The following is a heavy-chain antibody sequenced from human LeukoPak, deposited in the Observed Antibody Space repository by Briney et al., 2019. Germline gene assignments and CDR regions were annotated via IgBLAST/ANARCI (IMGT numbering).Heavy chain of an antibody. CDR2: IYSSGSK. D-gene: IGHD5-12*01. Sequence: SETLSFTCTVSGGSISGYFWSWIRQPAGKGLEWIGRIYSSGSKNYNPSLKSRVTMSLDTSKNHLSLNLSSVTAADTAVYYCAREPTSGREPTSGRPLDYWGQGTLVTVSS. CDR1: GGSISGYF. J-gene: IGHJ4*02. CDR3: AREPTSGREPTSGRPLDY. V-gene: IGHV4-4*07.